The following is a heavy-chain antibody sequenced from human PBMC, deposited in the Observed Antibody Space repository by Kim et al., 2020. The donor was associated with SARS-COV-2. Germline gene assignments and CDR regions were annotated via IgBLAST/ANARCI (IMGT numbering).Heavy chain of an antibody. J-gene: IGHJ4*02. D-gene: IGHD3-3*01. Sequence: ASVKVSCKASGYTFTSYAMHWVRQAPGQRLEWMGWINAGNGNTKYSQKFQGRVTITRDTSASTAYMELSSLRSEDTAVYYCARGRDDFWSGYPQYFDYWGQGTLVTVSS. CDR3: ARGRDDFWSGYPQYFDY. CDR2: INAGNGNT. V-gene: IGHV1-3*01. CDR1: GYTFTSYA.